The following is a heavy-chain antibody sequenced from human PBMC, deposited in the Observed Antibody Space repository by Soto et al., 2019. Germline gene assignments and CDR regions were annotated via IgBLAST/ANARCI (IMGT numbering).Heavy chain of an antibody. V-gene: IGHV1-69*01. D-gene: IGHD2-2*01. CDR1: GGTFSSYA. J-gene: IGHJ6*02. CDR2: IIPIFGTA. Sequence: QVQLVQSGAEVKKPGSSVKVSCKASGGTFSSYAISWVRQAPGQGLEWMGGIIPIFGTANYAQKFQGRVTITADESTSTAYMELSSLRSEDTAVYYCARDCSSTSCPDYYYGMDVWGQGTTVTVSS. CDR3: ARDCSSTSCPDYYYGMDV.